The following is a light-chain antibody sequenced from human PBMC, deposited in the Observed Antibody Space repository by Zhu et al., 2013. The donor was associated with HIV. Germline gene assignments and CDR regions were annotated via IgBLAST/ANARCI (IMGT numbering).Light chain of an antibody. V-gene: IGKV3-20*01. CDR1: QSVSAGY. J-gene: IGKJ5*01. CDR3: QQYAGSPIT. CDR2: GAS. Sequence: DTVLTQSPGTLSLSPGERATLSCRASQSVSAGYLAWYRQRPGQAPRLLIYGASTRATGIPDRFIGSGTGADFTLTISRLEPEDFAVYYCQQYAGSPITFGKGHDWRL.